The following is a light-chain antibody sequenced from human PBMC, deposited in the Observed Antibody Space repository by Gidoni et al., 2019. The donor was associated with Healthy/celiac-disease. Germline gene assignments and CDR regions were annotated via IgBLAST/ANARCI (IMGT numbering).Light chain of an antibody. CDR3: HQSYSTPRT. J-gene: IGKJ1*01. CDR1: QSISSY. V-gene: IGKV1-39*01. Sequence: DIQMTQSPSSLSASVADRVTITCRASQSISSYLNWYQQKPGKAPKLLIYPATSLQSGVPSRFSGCGSGTDFTLTILSLQPEDFATYYCHQSYSTPRTFXQXTKVEIK. CDR2: PAT.